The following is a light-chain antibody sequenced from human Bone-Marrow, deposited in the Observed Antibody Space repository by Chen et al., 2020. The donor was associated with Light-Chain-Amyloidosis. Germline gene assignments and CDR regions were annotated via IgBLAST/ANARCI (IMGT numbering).Light chain of an antibody. V-gene: IGLV2-14*01. J-gene: IGLJ1*01. CDR2: EVT. Sequence: QSALTQPASVSGTPGQSITISGTGTSSDVGGDNHVSWYQQHPDKAPKLMIYEVTNRPSWVPDRFSDSGSDNTASLTISRLQTEDEANYFCSSYTITNTLVFGSGTRVTVL. CDR3: SSYTITNTLV. CDR1: SSDVGGDNH.